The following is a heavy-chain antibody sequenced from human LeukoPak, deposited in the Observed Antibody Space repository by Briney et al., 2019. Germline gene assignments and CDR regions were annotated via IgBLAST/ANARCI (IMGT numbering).Heavy chain of an antibody. CDR3: ARWMSKWNSVNYYYYYYMDV. CDR1: GGSISSYY. CDR2: VYDSGST. D-gene: IGHD1-7*01. J-gene: IGHJ6*03. Sequence: PSETLSLTCPVSGGSISSYYWSWIRQPPGRGLEWIGCVYDSGSTNYNPALKSRGTISSDTSKNQLSLNLTSVTAADTAVYYCARWMSKWNSVNYYYYYYMDVWGKGTTVTVSS. V-gene: IGHV4-59*01.